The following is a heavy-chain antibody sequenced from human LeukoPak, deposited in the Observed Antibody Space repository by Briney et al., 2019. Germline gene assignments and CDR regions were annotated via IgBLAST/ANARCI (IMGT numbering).Heavy chain of an antibody. CDR2: IIPIFGTA. J-gene: IGHJ4*02. CDR1: GGTFSSYA. D-gene: IGHD2-8*01. Sequence: SVKVSCKASGGTFSSYAISWVRQAPGQGLECVGGIIPIFGTANYAQKFQGRVTITTDESTSTAYMAVSSVRSEDTAVYYGAMAYAIGFDYWGQGTLVTVPS. V-gene: IGHV1-69*05. CDR3: AMAYAIGFDY.